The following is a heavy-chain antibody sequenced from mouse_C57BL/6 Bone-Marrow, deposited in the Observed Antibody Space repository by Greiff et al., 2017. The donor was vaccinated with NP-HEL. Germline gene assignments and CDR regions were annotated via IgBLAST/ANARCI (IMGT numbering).Heavy chain of an antibody. J-gene: IGHJ4*01. D-gene: IGHD2-5*01. V-gene: IGHV1-55*01. CDR3: ARRTYYSNYDAMDY. Sequence: VQLQQPGAELVKPGASVKMSCKASGYTFTSYWITWVKQRPGQGLEWIGDIYPGSGSTNYNEKFKSKATLTVDPSSSTAYMQLSSLTSEDSAVYYCARRTYYSNYDAMDYWGQGTSVTVSS. CDR2: IYPGSGST. CDR1: GYTFTSYW.